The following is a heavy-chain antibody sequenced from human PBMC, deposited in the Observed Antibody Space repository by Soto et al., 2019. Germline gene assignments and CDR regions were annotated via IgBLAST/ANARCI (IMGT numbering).Heavy chain of an antibody. CDR3: ATDAGGSDEMFGH. J-gene: IGHJ4*02. V-gene: IGHV3-21*04. D-gene: IGHD5-12*01. CDR1: GFTFSTFA. CDR2: ITRSSNFI. Sequence: PGGSLRLSCAASGFTFSTFAMNWVRQAPGKGLEWVSAITRSSNFIYYADSVKGRFTISRDNAKNSLYLQMNSLSAEDTAIYFCATDAGGSDEMFGHWGQGTQVTVSS.